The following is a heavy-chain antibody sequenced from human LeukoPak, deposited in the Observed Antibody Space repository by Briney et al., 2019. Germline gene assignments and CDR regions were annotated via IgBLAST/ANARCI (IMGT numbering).Heavy chain of an antibody. CDR2: INHRGST. J-gene: IGHJ6*03. CDR3: ARGNMWDYRRYYYYMDV. Sequence: SETLSLTCAVNGGSFSRYYWSWIRQPPGKGMEWIGEINHRGSTNYNPSLKSRVPISVDTSKNQFSLKLNSVTAADTAIYYCARGNMWDYRRYYYYMDVWGKGTTVTVSS. CDR1: GGSFSRYY. V-gene: IGHV4-34*01. D-gene: IGHD4-11*01.